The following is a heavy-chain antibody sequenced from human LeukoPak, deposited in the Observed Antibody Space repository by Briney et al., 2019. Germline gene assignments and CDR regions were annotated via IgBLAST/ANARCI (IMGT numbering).Heavy chain of an antibody. D-gene: IGHD3-22*01. V-gene: IGHV4-34*01. CDR2: INHSGST. J-gene: IGHJ4*02. Sequence: SETLSFTCAVYGGSFSGYYWSWIRQPPGKGLEWIGEINHSGSTNYNPSLKSRVTISVDTSKNQFSLKLSSVTAADTAVYYCARDGGYYDSSGYFIWGQGTLVTVSS. CDR1: GGSFSGYY. CDR3: ARDGGYYDSSGYFI.